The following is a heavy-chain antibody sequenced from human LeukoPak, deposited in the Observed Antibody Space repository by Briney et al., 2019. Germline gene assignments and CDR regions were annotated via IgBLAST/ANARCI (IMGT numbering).Heavy chain of an antibody. D-gene: IGHD5-18*01. J-gene: IGHJ5*02. CDR2: ISSSSSYI. V-gene: IGHV3-21*01. Sequence: GGSLRLSCAASGFTFSSYSMNWVRQAPGKGLEWVSSISSSSSYIYYADSVKGRFTISRDNAKNSLYLQMDSLRAEDTAVYYCARDLGYPNWFDPWGQGTLVTVSS. CDR3: ARDLGYPNWFDP. CDR1: GFTFSSYS.